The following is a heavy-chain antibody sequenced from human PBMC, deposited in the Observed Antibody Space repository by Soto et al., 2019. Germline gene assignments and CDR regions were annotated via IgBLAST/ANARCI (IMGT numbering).Heavy chain of an antibody. CDR3: ARMASFGSLNWFDP. D-gene: IGHD5-18*01. Sequence: SVKVSCKASGYIFTNNDVSWLGQSTGHAREWMGWMNPGSGDTGYAQKFQGRVTMTRNISIATAYMELSSLRDADTAIYYCARMASFGSLNWFDPWGQGTLVTVSS. V-gene: IGHV1-8*01. CDR2: MNPGSGDT. CDR1: GYIFTNND. J-gene: IGHJ5*02.